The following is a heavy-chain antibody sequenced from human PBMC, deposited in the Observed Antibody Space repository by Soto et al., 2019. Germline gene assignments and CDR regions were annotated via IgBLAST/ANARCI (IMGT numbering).Heavy chain of an antibody. CDR1: GGSFSGYY. V-gene: IGHV4-34*01. D-gene: IGHD2-15*01. Sequence: QVQLQQWGAGLLKPSETLSLTCAVYGGSFSGYYWSWIRQPPGKGLEWIGEINHSGSTNYNPSLKSRVTISVDTSKNQFSLKLSSVTAADTAVYYCARLRYCSGGSCYSPVPYYYGMDVWGQETTVTVSS. CDR3: ARLRYCSGGSCYSPVPYYYGMDV. CDR2: INHSGST. J-gene: IGHJ6*02.